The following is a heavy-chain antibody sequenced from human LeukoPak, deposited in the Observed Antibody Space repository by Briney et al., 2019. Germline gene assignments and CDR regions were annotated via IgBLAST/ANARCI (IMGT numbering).Heavy chain of an antibody. V-gene: IGHV1-69*05. Sequence: GASVKVSCKASGGTFSSYAISRVRQAPGQGLEWMGGIIPIFGTANYAQKFQGRVTITTDESTSTAYMELSSLRSEDTAVYYCAGGRFLEWLLYLYFDYWGQGTLVTVSS. CDR2: IIPIFGTA. J-gene: IGHJ4*02. CDR3: AGGRFLEWLLYLYFDY. CDR1: GGTFSSYA. D-gene: IGHD3-3*01.